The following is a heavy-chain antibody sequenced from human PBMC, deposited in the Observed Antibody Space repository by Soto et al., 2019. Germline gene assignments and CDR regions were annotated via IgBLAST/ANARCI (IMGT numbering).Heavy chain of an antibody. CDR3: VEGWNDF. CDR2: IKSKADGGAR. V-gene: IGHV3-15*01. CDR1: GFMFSSAW. J-gene: IGHJ4*02. D-gene: IGHD1-1*01. Sequence: EVQLVESGGDLVKPGGSLRLSCVTSGFMFSSAWMSWVRQAPGKGLEWVGRIKSKADGGARDYAAPVKGRFSISRDDSKNTLYLQMNSLRAEDTAVYYCVEGWNDFWGQGTLVTDSS.